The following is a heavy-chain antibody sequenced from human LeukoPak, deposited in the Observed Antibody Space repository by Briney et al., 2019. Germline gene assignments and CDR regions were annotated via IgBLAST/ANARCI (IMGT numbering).Heavy chain of an antibody. V-gene: IGHV1-18*01. D-gene: IGHD6-19*01. CDR3: ARGDSSGWYRVDAFDI. CDR1: GYTFTSYG. CDR2: ISAYNGNT. J-gene: IGHJ3*02. Sequence: ASVKVSCKASGYTFTSYGISWVRQAPGQGLEWMGWISAYNGNTNYAQKLQGRVTMTTDTSTSTAYMELRSLRSDDTAVYYCARGDSSGWYRVDAFDIWGQGTMVTVSS.